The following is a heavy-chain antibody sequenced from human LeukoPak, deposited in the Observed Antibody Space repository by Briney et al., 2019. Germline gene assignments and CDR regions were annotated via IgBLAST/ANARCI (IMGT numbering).Heavy chain of an antibody. V-gene: IGHV3-30*02. Sequence: QPGGSLRLSCVASVFTFNTYGMHWVRQAPGRGLEWVAFIWYDGSNEYYADSVKGRFTVSRDNSKNTLYLQMNSLRTEDTAVYYCAKDRFSYDSGPSNWLDPWGQGTLVTVSS. CDR1: VFTFNTYG. D-gene: IGHD3-10*01. J-gene: IGHJ5*02. CDR2: IWYDGSNE. CDR3: AKDRFSYDSGPSNWLDP.